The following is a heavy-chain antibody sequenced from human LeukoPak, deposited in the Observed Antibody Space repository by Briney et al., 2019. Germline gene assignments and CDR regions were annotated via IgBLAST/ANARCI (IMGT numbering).Heavy chain of an antibody. Sequence: GGSLRLSCAASGFTFSSYSMNWVRQAPGKGLEWVSSISSSSSYICYADSVKGRFTISRDNAKNSLYLQMNSLRAEDTAVYYCARWGVGDYWGQGTLVTVSS. CDR1: GFTFSSYS. V-gene: IGHV3-21*01. CDR3: ARWGVGDY. CDR2: ISSSSSYI. D-gene: IGHD1-26*01. J-gene: IGHJ4*02.